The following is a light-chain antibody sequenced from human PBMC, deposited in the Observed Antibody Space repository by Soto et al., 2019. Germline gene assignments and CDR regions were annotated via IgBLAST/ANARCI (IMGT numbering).Light chain of an antibody. Sequence: QSALTQPASVSGSPGQSITISCTGTSGDVGAYNYVSWYQQYPGKAPKVMIYDVSTRPSGVSNRFSGSKSANTASLTISGLQAEDEADYYCSSYTSSSTRHVFGTGTRSPS. V-gene: IGLV2-14*01. J-gene: IGLJ1*01. CDR1: SGDVGAYNY. CDR2: DVS. CDR3: SSYTSSSTRHV.